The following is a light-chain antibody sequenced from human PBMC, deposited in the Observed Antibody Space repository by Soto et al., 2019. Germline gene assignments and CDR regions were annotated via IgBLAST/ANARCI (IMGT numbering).Light chain of an antibody. Sequence: EIVLTQSPVALSLSPGDRATLSCRASQTVVFKYLAWYQQKPDQPPKLVLYGGSLRATGVPDRFSGSESGTDFTLTISRLEPEDFAVYYCQHYSPPFGFGPGTKVEIK. V-gene: IGKV3-20*01. CDR3: QHYSPPFG. J-gene: IGKJ3*01. CDR1: QTVVFKY. CDR2: GGS.